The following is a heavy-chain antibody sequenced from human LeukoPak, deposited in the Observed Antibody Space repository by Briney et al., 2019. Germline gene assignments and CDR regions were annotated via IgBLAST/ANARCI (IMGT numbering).Heavy chain of an antibody. Sequence: SETLSLTCTVSGYSISDGYYWGWIWQPPGKGLEWIGSLHHRGSTYYNPSLKSRVTTSVDTSKNQIFLKLSSVTAADTAVYYCTRDGYLIAGSRFDDWGQGTLVTVTS. CDR2: LHHRGST. CDR1: GYSISDGYY. J-gene: IGHJ4*02. D-gene: IGHD6-13*01. V-gene: IGHV4-38-2*02. CDR3: TRDGYLIAGSRFDD.